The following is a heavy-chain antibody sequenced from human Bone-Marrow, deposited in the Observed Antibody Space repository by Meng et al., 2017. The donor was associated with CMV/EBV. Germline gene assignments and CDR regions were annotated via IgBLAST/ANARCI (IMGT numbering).Heavy chain of an antibody. CDR1: GFTVTSNY. J-gene: IGHJ5*02. V-gene: IGHV3-66*02. CDR3: ARGWLADP. D-gene: IGHD5-24*01. Sequence: GESLKISCAASGFTVTSNYMSWVRQAPGKGLEWVSVVHSGGNTNYADSVKGRFTISRDTSKNTLYLQMNSLRVEDTGVYYCARGWLADPWGQGTLVPVSS. CDR2: VHSGGNT.